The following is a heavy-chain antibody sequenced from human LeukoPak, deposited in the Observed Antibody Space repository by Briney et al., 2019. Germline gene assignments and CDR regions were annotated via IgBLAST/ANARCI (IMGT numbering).Heavy chain of an antibody. Sequence: PGGSLRLSCAASRFSFSNYWMDWVRHAPGKGLVWVSRVKSDGSNPKYADSGEGRLTISRDNAENMLYLQMNTLGAEDTAVYYCARDIVSGSGSLDYWGQGTLVTVSS. CDR2: VKSDGSNP. J-gene: IGHJ4*02. CDR1: RFSFSNYW. D-gene: IGHD3-10*01. V-gene: IGHV3-74*03. CDR3: ARDIVSGSGSLDY.